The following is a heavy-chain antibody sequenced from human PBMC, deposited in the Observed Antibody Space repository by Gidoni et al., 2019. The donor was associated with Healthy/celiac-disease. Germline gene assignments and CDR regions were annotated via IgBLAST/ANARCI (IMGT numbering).Heavy chain of an antibody. Sequence: EVQLVESGGGLVKPGGSLRLSCAASGFTFRSYSMNWVRQAPGKWLEWVAAISSSSSYIDYADSVKGRVTIPRDNAKNSLYRQMNSLRAEDTAVYYCARAYSSGGSCYSGGDYWGQGTLVTVSS. CDR1: GFTFRSYS. D-gene: IGHD2-15*01. CDR3: ARAYSSGGSCYSGGDY. V-gene: IGHV3-21*01. CDR2: ISSSSSYI. J-gene: IGHJ4*02.